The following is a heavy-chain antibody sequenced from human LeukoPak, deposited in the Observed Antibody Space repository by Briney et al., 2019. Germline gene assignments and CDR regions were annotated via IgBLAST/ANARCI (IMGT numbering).Heavy chain of an antibody. CDR1: GFTFSSYW. CDR2: INQDGSEN. D-gene: IGHD6-6*01. J-gene: IGHJ4*02. V-gene: IGHV3-7*05. CDR3: AAAYSSSGLSY. Sequence: GGSLRLSCAASGFTFSSYWMSWVHQAPGKGLEWVANINQDGSENYYVDSVKGRFTISRDNAKNSLYLQMNSLRAEDTAVYYCAAAYSSSGLSYWGQGTLVTVSS.